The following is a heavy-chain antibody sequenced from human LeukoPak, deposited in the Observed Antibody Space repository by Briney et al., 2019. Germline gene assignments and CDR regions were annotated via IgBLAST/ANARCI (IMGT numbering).Heavy chain of an antibody. CDR1: GFTFSSYS. CDR3: ARDRGDSSGWSIYDSSGCFDY. D-gene: IGHD3-22*01. Sequence: PGGSLRLSCVASGFTFSSYSMNWVRQAPGKGLEWVSSVSSSSSYIYYADSVKGRFTISRDNAKNSLYLQMNSLRAEDTAVYYCARDRGDSSGWSIYDSSGCFDYWGQGTLVTVSS. J-gene: IGHJ4*02. CDR2: VSSSSSYI. V-gene: IGHV3-21*01.